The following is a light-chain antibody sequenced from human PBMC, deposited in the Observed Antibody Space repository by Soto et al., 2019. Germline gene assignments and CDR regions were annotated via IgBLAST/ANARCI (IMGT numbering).Light chain of an antibody. CDR1: QSVSSTY. V-gene: IGKV3-20*01. J-gene: IGKJ5*01. CDR3: HQYGSSPLT. CDR2: GPS. Sequence: EIVLTQSPGTLSLSPGERATLSCRASQSVSSTYLAWYQHKPGQAPRLLIYGPSSRAAGIPDRFSGSGSGTDFTVTIIRLEPEDCAVYYCHQYGSSPLTFGQGTRLEIK.